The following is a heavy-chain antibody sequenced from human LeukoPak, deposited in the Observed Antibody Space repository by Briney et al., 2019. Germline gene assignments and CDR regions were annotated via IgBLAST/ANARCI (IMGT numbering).Heavy chain of an antibody. CDR3: AKESAGIAVAGTLEIDY. D-gene: IGHD6-19*01. CDR1: GFTFSSYA. Sequence: GGSLRLSCAASGFTFSSYAMSWVRQAPGKGLEWVSAISGSGGSTYYADSVKGRFTISRDNSKNTLYLQMNSLRAEDTAVYYCAKESAGIAVAGTLEIDYWGQGTLVTVSS. V-gene: IGHV3-23*01. CDR2: ISGSGGST. J-gene: IGHJ4*02.